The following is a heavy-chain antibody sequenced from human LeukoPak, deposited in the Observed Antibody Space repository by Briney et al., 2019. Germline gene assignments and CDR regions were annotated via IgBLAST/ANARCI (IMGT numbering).Heavy chain of an antibody. Sequence: GGSLRLSCAASGFTFADYAMHWVRQAPGKGLEWVSGISWNSGTIGYADSVKGRFTISRDKAKNSLYLQMNSLRAEDTALYYCAKDIWQQLALFDYWGQGTLVTVSS. V-gene: IGHV3-9*01. CDR1: GFTFADYA. CDR2: ISWNSGTI. CDR3: AKDIWQQLALFDY. D-gene: IGHD6-13*01. J-gene: IGHJ4*02.